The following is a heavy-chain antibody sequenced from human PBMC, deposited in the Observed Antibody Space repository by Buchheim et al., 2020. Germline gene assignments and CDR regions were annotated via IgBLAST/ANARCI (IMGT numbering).Heavy chain of an antibody. J-gene: IGHJ4*02. D-gene: IGHD4-17*01. CDR1: GGSISSDNW. V-gene: IGHV4-4*02. CDR2: AYRSGTP. Sequence: QVQLQESGPGLVKPSGTLSLTCAVSGGSISSDNWWTWVRQSPGKGLEWIGEAYRSGTPNYNPSLKSRVTISVDKSKNRFSPKLTSVTAADTAVYYCARSAGYGDSHFDYWGQGTL. CDR3: ARSAGYGDSHFDY.